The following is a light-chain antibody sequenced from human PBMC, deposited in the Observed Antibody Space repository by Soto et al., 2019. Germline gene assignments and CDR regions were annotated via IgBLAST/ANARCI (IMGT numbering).Light chain of an antibody. V-gene: IGKV3-20*01. Sequence: IVLTLSPDTLSLSPGEGAPLSCSASQSVRSERLAWYQHKRGQAPRLVIFDASSRATGIPERFSGSGSGTDFTLTITRLEPEDFAVYFCQQYDVSPITFGLGTRLEIK. CDR1: QSVRSER. CDR2: DAS. J-gene: IGKJ5*01. CDR3: QQYDVSPIT.